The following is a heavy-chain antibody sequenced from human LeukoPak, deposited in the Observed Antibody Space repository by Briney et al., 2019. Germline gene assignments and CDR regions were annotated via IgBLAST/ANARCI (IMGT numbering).Heavy chain of an antibody. J-gene: IGHJ5*02. CDR2: ISPYNGNT. D-gene: IGHD4-17*01. CDR1: DTFTSYG. Sequence: ASVKVSCKASDTFTSYGINWVRQAPGQGLEWMGWISPYNGNTKYAEKIQRRVTITTDTSTSTAHMELRSLSSDDTAVYYCARDQRGYGDSSGASKWIDPWGQGTLATVSS. V-gene: IGHV1-18*01. CDR3: ARDQRGYGDSSGASKWIDP.